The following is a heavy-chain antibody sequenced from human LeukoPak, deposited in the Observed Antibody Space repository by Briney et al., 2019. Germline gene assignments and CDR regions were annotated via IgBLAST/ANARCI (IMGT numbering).Heavy chain of an antibody. CDR1: GYTFTSYG. D-gene: IGHD3-10*01. CDR3: ARDYGSGSRDAFDI. V-gene: IGHV1-18*01. J-gene: IGHJ3*02. CDR2: ISAYNGNT. Sequence: ASVKVSCKASGYTFTSYGISWVRQAPGQGLEWMGWISAYNGNTNYAQSLQGRVAMTTDTSTSTAYMELRSLRSDDTAVYYCARDYGSGSRDAFDIWGQGTMVTVSS.